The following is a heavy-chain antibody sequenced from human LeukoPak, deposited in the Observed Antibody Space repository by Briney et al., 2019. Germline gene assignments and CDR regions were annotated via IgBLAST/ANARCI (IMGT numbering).Heavy chain of an antibody. V-gene: IGHV4-39*07. CDR2: IYYSGST. D-gene: IGHD6-19*01. CDR1: GGSISSSTYY. J-gene: IGHJ4*02. Sequence: PSETLSLTCTVSGGSISSSTYYWGWIRQPPGKGLEWIGSIYYSGSTYYNPSLKSRVTISVDTSKNQFSLKLSSVTAADTAVYYCARDSDSSGWSSDSSGFSWGQGTLVTVSS. CDR3: ARDSDSSGWSSDSSGFS.